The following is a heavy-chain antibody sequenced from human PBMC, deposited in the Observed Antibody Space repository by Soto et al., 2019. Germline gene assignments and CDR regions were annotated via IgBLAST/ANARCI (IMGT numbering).Heavy chain of an antibody. CDR3: AREVVTETTWGSFDS. CDR2: ISPFFGTT. CDR1: GGGTLSNDA. Sequence: QVHLVQSGADGRKSGSSVRVSCTASGGGTLSNDAISWVRQAPGQGLEWLGRISPFFGTTDYSQSFQGRLTMTADASTGIVYMVLRSLKSDDTAVYYCAREVVTETTWGSFDSWGQGTLVTVSS. J-gene: IGHJ4*02. V-gene: IGHV1-69*01. D-gene: IGHD2-21*02.